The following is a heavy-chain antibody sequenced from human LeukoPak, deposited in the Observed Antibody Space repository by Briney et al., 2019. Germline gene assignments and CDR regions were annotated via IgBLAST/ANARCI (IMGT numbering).Heavy chain of an antibody. J-gene: IGHJ4*02. V-gene: IGHV3-15*01. CDR2: IKSKTDGGTT. Sequence: GGSLRLSCAASGFTFSNAWMSWVRQAPGKGLEWVGRIKSKTDGGTTDYAAPVKGRFTISRDDSKNTLYLQMNSLKTEDTAVYYCTTVFYGHLHYFDYWGQGTLVTVSS. CDR1: GFTFSNAW. D-gene: IGHD2/OR15-2a*01. CDR3: TTVFYGHLHYFDY.